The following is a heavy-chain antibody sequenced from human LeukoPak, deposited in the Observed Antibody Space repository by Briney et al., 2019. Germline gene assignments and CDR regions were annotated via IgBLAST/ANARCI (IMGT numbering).Heavy chain of an antibody. CDR1: GFTLTSFW. Sequence: PGWSLRLSCAASGFTLTSFWMTGVRQSAGKGREWVANINPDGTKKTYVDSVKGRFTISSDNRKHSVFLHMRSLGAEDTAVYYCATGPARDDSSWGEGTLVAVSS. J-gene: IGHJ5*02. CDR3: ATGPARDDSS. V-gene: IGHV3-7*01. CDR2: INPDGTKK. D-gene: IGHD3-3*01.